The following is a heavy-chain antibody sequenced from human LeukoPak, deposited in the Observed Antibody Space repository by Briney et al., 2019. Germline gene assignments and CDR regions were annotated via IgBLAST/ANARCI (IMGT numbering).Heavy chain of an antibody. CDR2: INPNSGGT. V-gene: IGHV1-2*02. D-gene: IGHD3-10*01. CDR1: GYTFTGYY. J-gene: IGHJ4*02. Sequence: ASVKVSCKASGYTFTGYYMHWVRQAPGQGLEWMGWINPNSGGTNYAQKFQGRVTMTRDTSIGTAYMELSRLRSDDTAVYYCARRHYGSGSYYLDYWGQGTLVTVSS. CDR3: ARRHYGSGSYYLDY.